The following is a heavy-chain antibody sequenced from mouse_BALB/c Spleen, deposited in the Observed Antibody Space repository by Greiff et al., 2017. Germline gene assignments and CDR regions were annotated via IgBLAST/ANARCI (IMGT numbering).Heavy chain of an antibody. Sequence: VKLQESGAELARPGASVKLSCKASGYTFTSYWLQWVKQRPGQGLEWIGAFYPGDGDTRYTQKFKGKATLTADKSSSTAYMQLSSLASEDSAVYYCERSDCGYDQAWFAYWGQGTLVTVSA. V-gene: IGHV1-87*01. D-gene: IGHD2-2*01. J-gene: IGHJ3*01. CDR3: ERSDCGYDQAWFAY. CDR2: FYPGDGDT. CDR1: GYTFTSYW.